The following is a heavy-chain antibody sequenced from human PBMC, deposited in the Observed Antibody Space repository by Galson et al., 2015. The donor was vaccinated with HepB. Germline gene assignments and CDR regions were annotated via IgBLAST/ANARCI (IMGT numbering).Heavy chain of an antibody. V-gene: IGHV3-33*01. Sequence: SLRLSCAASGFTFSSYGMHWVRQAPGKGLEWVAVIWYDGSNKYYADSVKGRFTISRDNSKNTLYLQMNSLRAEDTAVYYCARAPPTRRSGRLDYWGQGTLVTVSS. D-gene: IGHD3-3*01. CDR1: GFTFSSYG. CDR2: IWYDGSNK. J-gene: IGHJ4*02. CDR3: ARAPPTRRSGRLDY.